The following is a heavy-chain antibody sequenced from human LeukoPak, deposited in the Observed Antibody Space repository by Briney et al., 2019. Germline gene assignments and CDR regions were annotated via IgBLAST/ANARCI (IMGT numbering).Heavy chain of an antibody. CDR2: INPNSGGT. CDR1: GYTFTGYY. V-gene: IGHV1-2*06. CDR3: ARQPLDVTTPLPIHY. D-gene: IGHD1-14*01. J-gene: IGHJ4*02. Sequence: ASSVKVSCKASGYTFTGYYMHWVRQAPGQGLEWMGRINPNSGGTNYAQKFQGRVTMTRDTSISTAYMELSRLRSDDTAVYYCARQPLDVTTPLPIHYWGQGTLVTVSS.